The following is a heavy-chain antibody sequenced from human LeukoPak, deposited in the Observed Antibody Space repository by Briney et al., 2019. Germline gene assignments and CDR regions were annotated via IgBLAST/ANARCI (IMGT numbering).Heavy chain of an antibody. Sequence: PSETLSLTCTVSGGSISSYYWSWIRQPPGKGLEWIGYIYYSGSTNYNPSLKSRVTISVDTSKNQFSLKLSSVTAADTAVYYCARDLGLLHAFDIWGQGTMVSVSS. CDR2: IYYSGST. V-gene: IGHV4-59*12. CDR1: GGSISSYY. D-gene: IGHD2-15*01. J-gene: IGHJ3*02. CDR3: ARDLGLLHAFDI.